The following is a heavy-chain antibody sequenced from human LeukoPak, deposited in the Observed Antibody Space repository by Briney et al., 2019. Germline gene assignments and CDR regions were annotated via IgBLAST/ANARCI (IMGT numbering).Heavy chain of an antibody. CDR1: GYTFTSYY. V-gene: IGHV1-46*01. CDR3: ARADILTGYYAFDI. J-gene: IGHJ3*02. CDR2: INPSGGST. Sequence: ASVKVSCKASGYTFTSYYMHWVRQAPGQGLEWMGIINPSGGSTSYAQKLQGRVTMTTDTSTSTAYMELRSLRSDDTAVYYCARADILTGYYAFDIWGQGIMVTVSS. D-gene: IGHD3-9*01.